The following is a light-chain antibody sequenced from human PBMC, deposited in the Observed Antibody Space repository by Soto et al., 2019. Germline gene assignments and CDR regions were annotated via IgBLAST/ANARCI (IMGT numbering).Light chain of an antibody. V-gene: IGKV3-11*01. CDR3: QQRSNWPP. CDR2: DAS. J-gene: IGKJ2*01. Sequence: EIVLTQSPATLSLSPGERATLSCRASQSVSSYLAWYQQKPGQAPRLLIYDASNRATGIPARFSGSGSGTDFTLSISSLEREDFAVYYCQQRSNWPPFGQGTKLEI. CDR1: QSVSSY.